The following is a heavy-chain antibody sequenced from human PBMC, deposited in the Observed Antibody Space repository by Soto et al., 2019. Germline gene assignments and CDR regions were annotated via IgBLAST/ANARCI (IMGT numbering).Heavy chain of an antibody. D-gene: IGHD6-13*01. J-gene: IGHJ4*02. CDR2: ISYDGSNK. CDR1: GFTFSSYG. CDR3: AKFSSPIAAAGTGDY. V-gene: IGHV3-30*18. Sequence: PGGSLRLSCAASGFTFSSYGMHWVRQAPGKGLEWVAVISYDGSNKYYADSVKGRFTISRDNSKNTLYLQMNSLRAEDTAVYYCAKFSSPIAAAGTGDYWGQGTLVTVSS.